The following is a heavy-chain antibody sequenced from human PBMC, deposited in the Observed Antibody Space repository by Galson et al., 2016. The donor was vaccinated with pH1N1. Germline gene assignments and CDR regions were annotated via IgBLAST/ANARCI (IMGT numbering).Heavy chain of an antibody. CDR1: GYTFTNYH. D-gene: IGHD3-10*01. CDR2: VNPNGGST. V-gene: IGHV1-46*01. Sequence: SVKVSCKASGYTFTNYHIHWVRQAPGQGLDWMGIVNPNGGSTNYAQRFQGRVTMATDTSTSTVYMELSSLRPEDTAIYYCAKEVTSGSPLGYYFPYGLDVWGQGTTVTVSS. CDR3: AKEVTSGSPLGYYFPYGLDV. J-gene: IGHJ6*02.